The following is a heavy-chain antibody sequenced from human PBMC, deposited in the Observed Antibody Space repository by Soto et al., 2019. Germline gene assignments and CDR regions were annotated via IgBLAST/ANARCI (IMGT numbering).Heavy chain of an antibody. Sequence: GESLKISCKGSGYSFTGYWISWVRQMPGKGLEWMGRIDPSDSYTNYSPSFQGHVTISADKSISTAYLQWSSLKASDTAMYYCASQVVGECSGGSCTPVECRGQRT. D-gene: IGHD2-15*01. J-gene: IGHJ4*02. CDR1: GYSFTGYW. CDR2: IDPSDSYT. V-gene: IGHV5-10-1*01. CDR3: ASQVVGECSGGSCTPVEC.